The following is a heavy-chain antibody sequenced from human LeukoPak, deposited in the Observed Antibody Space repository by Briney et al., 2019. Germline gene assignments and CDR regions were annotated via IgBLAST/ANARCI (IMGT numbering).Heavy chain of an antibody. V-gene: IGHV3-30*04. CDR1: GFTFSSYA. J-gene: IGHJ4*02. CDR3: AKGSDSFWSGYSPTRS. D-gene: IGHD3-3*01. Sequence: GGSLRLSCAASGFTFSSYAMHWVRQAPGKGLEWVAVISYDGSNKYYADSVKGRFTISRDNSKNTLYLQMNSLRAEDTAVYYCAKGSDSFWSGYSPTRSWGQGTLVTVSS. CDR2: ISYDGSNK.